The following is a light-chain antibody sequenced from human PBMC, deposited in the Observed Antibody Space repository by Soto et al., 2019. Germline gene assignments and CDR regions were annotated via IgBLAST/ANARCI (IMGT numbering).Light chain of an antibody. V-gene: IGLV2-18*02. Sequence: QSALTQPPSVSGSPGQSVTISCIGTSSDVGGYNRVSWYQQPPGTAPKLVIYEVFNRPSGVPDRFSGSKSGNTASLTISGLQAEDEAAYFCSSPTSSSTWVFGGGTKLTVL. CDR1: SSDVGGYNR. CDR3: SSPTSSSTWV. J-gene: IGLJ3*02. CDR2: EVF.